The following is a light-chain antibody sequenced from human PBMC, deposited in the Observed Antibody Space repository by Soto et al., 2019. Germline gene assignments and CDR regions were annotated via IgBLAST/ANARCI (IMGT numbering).Light chain of an antibody. CDR3: QQLHIYPRT. Sequence: XXVGDRVTITCRASQDINSYLAWYQQKPGKAPKLLIYAASXLVSAVPSRFSGGGSGTEFTLTISSLQPEDVATYYCQQLHIYPRTFGQGTKVEF. J-gene: IGKJ1*01. V-gene: IGKV1-9*01. CDR1: QDINSY. CDR2: AAS.